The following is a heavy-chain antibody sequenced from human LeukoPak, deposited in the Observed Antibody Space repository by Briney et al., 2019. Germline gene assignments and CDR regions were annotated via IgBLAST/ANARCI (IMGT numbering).Heavy chain of an antibody. CDR2: IRNDGSTK. CDR1: GFTFSTYG. V-gene: IGHV3-30*02. CDR3: ASGEYYDILTGYPGRSDAFDI. Sequence: GGSLRLSCAASGFTFSTYGMHWVRRAPGKGLEWVAFIRNDGSTKYYADSVRGRFTISRDNSKNTLYLQMNSLRAEDTAVYYCASGEYYDILTGYPGRSDAFDIWGQGTMVTVSS. D-gene: IGHD3-9*01. J-gene: IGHJ3*02.